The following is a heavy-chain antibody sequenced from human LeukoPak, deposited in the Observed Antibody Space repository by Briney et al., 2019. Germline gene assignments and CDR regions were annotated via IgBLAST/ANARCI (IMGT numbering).Heavy chain of an antibody. CDR3: ARQWRYSAYALGPTPLDY. Sequence: SETLSLTCAVYGGSFSGYHWTWIRQPPGKGLEWIGEINHSGSTNYNPSLKSRVTISVDTSKNQFSLKLSSVTAADTAVYYCARQWRYSAYALGPTPLDYWGQGTLVTVSS. V-gene: IGHV4-34*01. CDR2: INHSGST. CDR1: GGSFSGYH. D-gene: IGHD5-12*01. J-gene: IGHJ4*02.